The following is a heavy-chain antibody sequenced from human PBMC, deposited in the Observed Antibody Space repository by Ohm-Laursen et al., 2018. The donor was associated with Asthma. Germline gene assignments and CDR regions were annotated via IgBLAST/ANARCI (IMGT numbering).Heavy chain of an antibody. CDR2: ISYDSSLK. CDR1: GFTFRSYA. CDR3: ARDVMDWYSPALDF. J-gene: IGHJ4*02. Sequence: SLRLSCAASGFTFRSYAMHWVRQAPGKGLEWLAVISYDSSLKYYADSLNGRFTISRDDFKSTLYLQMNSLRADDTALYYCARDVMDWYSPALDFWGQGSLVTVSS. V-gene: IGHV3-30-3*01. D-gene: IGHD3/OR15-3a*01.